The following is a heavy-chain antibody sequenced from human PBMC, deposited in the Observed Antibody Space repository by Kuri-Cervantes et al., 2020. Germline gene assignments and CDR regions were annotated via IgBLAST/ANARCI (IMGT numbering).Heavy chain of an antibody. D-gene: IGHD1-1*01. CDR3: ARDHDWNGELGAFDI. V-gene: IGHV7-4-1*02. Sequence: ASVKVSCKASGCTFTANAMNWVRLAPGQGLEWMGWINTNTGNPTYAQGFTGRFVFSLDTSVSTAYLQISSLKAEDTAVYYCARDHDWNGELGAFDIWGQGTMVTVSS. CDR2: INTNTGNP. CDR1: GCTFTANA. J-gene: IGHJ3*02.